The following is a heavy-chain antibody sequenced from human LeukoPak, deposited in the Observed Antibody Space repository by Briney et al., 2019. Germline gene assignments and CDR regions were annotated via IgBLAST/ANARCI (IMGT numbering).Heavy chain of an antibody. J-gene: IGHJ6*02. V-gene: IGHV5-51*01. CDR2: IYPGGSET. CDR1: GYSFSSYW. Sequence: PGESLKISCKGLGYSFSSYWNAWVRQRPGKGLEWMGIIYPGGSETRYDPSFQGQVTISADMSTSTAYLQWSSLKASDTAMYYCASGTLWYYYGMDVWGQGTTVTVSS. D-gene: IGHD3-10*01. CDR3: ASGTLWYYYGMDV.